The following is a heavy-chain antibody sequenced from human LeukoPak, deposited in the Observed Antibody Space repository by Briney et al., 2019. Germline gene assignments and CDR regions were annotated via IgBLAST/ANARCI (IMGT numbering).Heavy chain of an antibody. Sequence: GGSLRLSCAASGFTFSSYSMNWVRQAPGKGLEWVSYISSSSSTIYYADSVKGRFTISRDNAKNSLYLQMNSLRAEDTAVYYCARDGYYYGSGSYYLDYYYYYMDVWGKGTTVTVSS. CDR1: GFTFSSYS. J-gene: IGHJ6*03. V-gene: IGHV3-48*04. CDR2: ISSSSSTI. CDR3: ARDGYYYGSGSYYLDYYYYYMDV. D-gene: IGHD3-10*01.